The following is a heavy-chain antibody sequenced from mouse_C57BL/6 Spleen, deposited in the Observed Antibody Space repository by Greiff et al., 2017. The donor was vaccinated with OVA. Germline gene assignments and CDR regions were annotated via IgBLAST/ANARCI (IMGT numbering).Heavy chain of an antibody. D-gene: IGHD3-2*02. J-gene: IGHJ4*01. V-gene: IGHV1-18*01. CDR3: ARADNSSGYVYYYAMDY. Sequence: VQLQQSGPELVKPGASVKIPCKASGYTFTDYNMDWVKQSHGKSLEWIGDINPNNGGTIYNQKFKGKATLTVDKSSSTAYMELRSLTSEDTAVYYCARADNSSGYVYYYAMDYWGQGTSVTVSS. CDR2: INPNNGGT. CDR1: GYTFTDYN.